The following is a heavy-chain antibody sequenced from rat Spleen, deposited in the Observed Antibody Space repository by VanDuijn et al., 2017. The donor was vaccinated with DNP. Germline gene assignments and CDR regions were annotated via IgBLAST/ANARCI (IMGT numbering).Heavy chain of an antibody. CDR2: ISYDGGNT. CDR3: TTLNSGTYDS. V-gene: IGHV5-20*01. J-gene: IGHJ2*01. D-gene: IGHD1-3*01. CDR1: GFTFSNYY. Sequence: EVQLVESGGGLVQPGRSLKLSCAASGFTFSNYYMAWVRQAPKKGLEWVASISYDGGNTYYRDSVKGRFTISRDNAKSSLYLHMDSLRSEDTATYYCTTLNSGTYDSWGQGVMVTVSS.